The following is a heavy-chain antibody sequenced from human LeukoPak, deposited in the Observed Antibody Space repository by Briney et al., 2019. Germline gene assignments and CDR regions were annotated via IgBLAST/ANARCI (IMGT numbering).Heavy chain of an antibody. D-gene: IGHD1-14*01. CDR3: ARDRSGTTPAFDY. CDR1: GGSILSHY. J-gene: IGHJ4*02. Sequence: SETLSLTCTVCGGSILSHYWSWIGQPPGKGLAWIGYIYYSGCANYNPSLKSRVTISVDTSKNQFSLKLSSVTAADTAVYYCARDRSGTTPAFDYWGQGTLVTVSS. V-gene: IGHV4-59*11. CDR2: IYYSGCA.